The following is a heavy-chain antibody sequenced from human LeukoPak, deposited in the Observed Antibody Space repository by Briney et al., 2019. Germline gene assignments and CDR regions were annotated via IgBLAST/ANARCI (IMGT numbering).Heavy chain of an antibody. V-gene: IGHV1-2*02. J-gene: IGHJ4*02. CDR3: ARDGGYCSSTSCLAEYDY. CDR1: GYTFTGYY. CDR2: INPNSGGT. D-gene: IGHD2-2*01. Sequence: ASVKVSCKASGYTFTGYYMHWVRQAPGQGLEWMGWINPNSGGTNYAQKFQGRVTMTRDTSISTAYMELSRLRSDDTAVYYCARDGGYCSSTSCLAEYDYWGQGTLVTVSS.